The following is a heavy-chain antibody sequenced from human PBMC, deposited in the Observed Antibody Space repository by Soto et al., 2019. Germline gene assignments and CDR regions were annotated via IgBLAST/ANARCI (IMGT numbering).Heavy chain of an antibody. CDR3: AREGSSSLYYYYGTDV. D-gene: IGHD6-6*01. J-gene: IGHJ6*02. V-gene: IGHV3-30-3*01. CDR1: GFTFSSYA. CDR2: ISYDGSNK. Sequence: QVQLVESGGGVVQPGRSLRLSCAASGFTFSSYAMHWVRQAPGKGLEWVAVISYDGSNKYYADSVKGRFTISRDNSKNTLYLQMNSLRAEDTAVYYCAREGSSSLYYYYGTDVWGQGTTVTVSS.